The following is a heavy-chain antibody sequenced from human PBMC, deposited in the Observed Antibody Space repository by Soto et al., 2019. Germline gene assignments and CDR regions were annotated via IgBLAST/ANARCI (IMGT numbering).Heavy chain of an antibody. CDR2: ISGSGGST. J-gene: IGHJ4*02. CDR1: GFTFSSYA. V-gene: IGHV3-23*01. D-gene: IGHD3-16*02. CDR3: AKTPAYDYIWGSYRSYYFDY. Sequence: GGSLRLSCAASGFTFSSYAMSWVRQAPGKGLEWVSAISGSGGSTYYADSVKGRFTISRDNSKNTLYLQMNSLRAEDTAVYYCAKTPAYDYIWGSYRSYYFDYWGQGTLVTVSS.